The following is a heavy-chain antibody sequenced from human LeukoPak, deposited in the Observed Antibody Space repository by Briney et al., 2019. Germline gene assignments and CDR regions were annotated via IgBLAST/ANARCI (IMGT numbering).Heavy chain of an antibody. CDR1: GFSLGNYP. J-gene: IGHJ5*02. V-gene: IGHV3-48*01. CDR3: ASLVVGQNWFDP. Sequence: GGSLRLSCAASGFSLGNYPMNWVRQTPGKGLEWISFISSSSRSIDYADSVKDRFTISRDNAKNSLFLEMNSLRAEDTATYYCASLVVGQNWFDPWGQGTRVTVSS. D-gene: IGHD2-15*01. CDR2: ISSSSRSI.